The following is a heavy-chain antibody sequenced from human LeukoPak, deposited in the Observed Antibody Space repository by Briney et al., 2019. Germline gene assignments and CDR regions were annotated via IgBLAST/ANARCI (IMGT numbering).Heavy chain of an antibody. CDR1: GFTFSSYA. J-gene: IGHJ6*02. CDR3: AKPHCGGDCYPPGMDV. V-gene: IGHV3-23*01. CDR2: ISGSGGDT. D-gene: IGHD2-21*02. Sequence: GGSLRLSCAASGFTFSSYAMSWVRQAPGKGLEWVSGISGSGGDTYYADSVKGRFTISRDNSKNTLYLQMNSLRAEDTAVYYCAKPHCGGDCYPPGMDVWGQGTTVTVSS.